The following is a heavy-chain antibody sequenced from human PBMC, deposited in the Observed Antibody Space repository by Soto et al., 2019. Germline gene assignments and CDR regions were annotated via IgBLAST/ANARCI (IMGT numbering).Heavy chain of an antibody. Sequence: EVQLVESGGGLVQPGGSLRLSCAASGFTFSNYWMHWVRQAPGKGLVWVSRINSDGSSTSYADSVKGRFTISRDNAKNTQYLQMNSLRAEDTAVYYCARGRLGYCSSTTCYASYYYYYMDVWGKGTTVTVSS. CDR1: GFTFSNYW. CDR2: INSDGSST. D-gene: IGHD2-2*01. V-gene: IGHV3-74*01. CDR3: ARGRLGYCSSTTCYASYYYYYMDV. J-gene: IGHJ6*03.